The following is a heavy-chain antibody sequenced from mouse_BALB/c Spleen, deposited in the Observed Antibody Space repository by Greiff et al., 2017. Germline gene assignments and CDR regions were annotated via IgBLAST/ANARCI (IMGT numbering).Heavy chain of an antibody. CDR2: IWAGGST. J-gene: IGHJ3*01. Sequence: VQGVESGPGLVAPSQSLSITCTVSGFSLTSYGVHWVRQPPGKGLEWLGVIWAGGSTNYNSALMSRLSISKDNSKSQVFLKMNSLQTDDTAMYYCARALHDRSAYWGQGTLVTVSA. V-gene: IGHV2-9*02. CDR3: ARALHDRSAY. D-gene: IGHD2-12*01. CDR1: GFSLTSYG.